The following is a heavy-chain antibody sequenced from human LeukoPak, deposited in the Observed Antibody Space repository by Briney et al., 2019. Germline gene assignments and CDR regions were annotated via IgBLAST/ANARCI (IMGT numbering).Heavy chain of an antibody. D-gene: IGHD5-18*01. CDR2: IKSKTDGGTT. J-gene: IGHJ4*02. CDR1: GFTFSSYE. V-gene: IGHV3-15*01. Sequence: TGGSLRLSCAASGFTFSSYEMNWVRQAPGKRLEWVGRIKSKTDGGTTDYAAHVKGRFTISRDDSKNTLYLQMNSMDEEDTAVYYCTTVDTAMVQDYWGQGTLVIVSS. CDR3: TTVDTAMVQDY.